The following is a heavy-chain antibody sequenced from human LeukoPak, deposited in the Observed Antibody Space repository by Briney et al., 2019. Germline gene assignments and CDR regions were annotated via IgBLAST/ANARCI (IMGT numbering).Heavy chain of an antibody. CDR1: GFTFSRSW. J-gene: IGHJ4*02. D-gene: IGHD1-26*01. V-gene: IGHV3-7*01. CDR3: ARDWSKGATDY. CDR2: IRQDGSEK. Sequence: GGSLRLSCAASGFTFSRSWMSWVRQAPGKGPEWVANIRQDGSEKNHADSVKGRFTTSRDNAKNSLFLQMNSLRVEDTALYYCARDWSKGATDYWGQGTLVTVSS.